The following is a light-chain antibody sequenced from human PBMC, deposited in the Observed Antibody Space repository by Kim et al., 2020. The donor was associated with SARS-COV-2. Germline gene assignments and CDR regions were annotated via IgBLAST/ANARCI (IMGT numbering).Light chain of an antibody. CDR1: QGISSW. CDR2: GTT. Sequence: AAVGDRVTIACRASQGISSWLAWYQQKPGKAPHLLIYGTTSLQSGVPSRCSGSGSGTDFTLTISSLQPEDFATYYCQQANSFPLVFGGGTKVDIK. CDR3: QQANSFPLV. J-gene: IGKJ4*01. V-gene: IGKV1-12*01.